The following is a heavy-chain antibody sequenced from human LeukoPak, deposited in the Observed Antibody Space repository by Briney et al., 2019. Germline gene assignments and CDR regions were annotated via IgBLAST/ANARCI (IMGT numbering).Heavy chain of an antibody. Sequence: ASVKVSCKASGYTFTGYYMHWVRQAPGQGLEWMGWISAYNGNTNYAQKLQGRVTMTTDTSTSTACMELRSLRSDDTAVYYCARDQGYCSGGSCSEFDYWGQGTLVTVSS. CDR2: ISAYNGNT. CDR3: ARDQGYCSGGSCSEFDY. D-gene: IGHD2-15*01. V-gene: IGHV1-18*04. J-gene: IGHJ4*02. CDR1: GYTFTGYY.